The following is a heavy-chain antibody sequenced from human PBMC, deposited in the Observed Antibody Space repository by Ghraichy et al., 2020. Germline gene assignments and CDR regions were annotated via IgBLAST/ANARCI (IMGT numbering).Heavy chain of an antibody. V-gene: IGHV3-15*01. J-gene: IGHJ4*02. D-gene: IGHD3-10*01. CDR3: QFRSYGTGSSSY. CDR1: GFTFSNVW. CDR2: VRSKGDGGTT. Sequence: GGSLRLSCAASGFTFSNVWMSWVRQVPGKGLEWVGRVRSKGDGGTTEYAAPVKGRFTISRDDSKNTLYLQMNSLQIEDTAVYYCQFRSYGTGSSSYWGQGTLVTVSS.